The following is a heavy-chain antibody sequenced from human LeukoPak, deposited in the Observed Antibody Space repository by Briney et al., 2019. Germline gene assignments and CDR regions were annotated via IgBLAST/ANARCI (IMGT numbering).Heavy chain of an antibody. V-gene: IGHV3-23*01. CDR3: AKDQRGYYDSSGYYAFDY. CDR2: ISGSGGST. CDR1: GFTFSSYA. J-gene: IGHJ4*02. Sequence: GGSLRLSCAASGFTFSSYAMSWVRQAPGKGLEWVSAISGSGGSTYYADSVKGRFTISRDNSKNTLYLQMNSLRAEDTAVYYCAKDQRGYYDSSGYYAFDYWGQGTLVTVSS. D-gene: IGHD3-22*01.